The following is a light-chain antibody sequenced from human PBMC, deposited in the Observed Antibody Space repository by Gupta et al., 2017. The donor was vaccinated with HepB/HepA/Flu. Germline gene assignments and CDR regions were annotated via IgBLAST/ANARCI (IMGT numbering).Light chain of an antibody. J-gene: IGKJ4*01. CDR2: PAS. V-gene: IGKV1-12*01. CDR1: QDVKVW. CDR3: QHVNIVRLS. Sequence: DIHMTQSPSSVSGSVGDRVTISCRASQDVKVWVAWYQQKPGRAPKLLIYPASSLQSGVPSRFSGSGSGTDFTLTISDLQPDDFATYYCQHVNIVRLSFGGGTKLQIK.